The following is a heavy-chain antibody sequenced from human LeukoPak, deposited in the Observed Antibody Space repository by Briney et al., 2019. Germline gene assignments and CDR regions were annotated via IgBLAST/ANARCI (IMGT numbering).Heavy chain of an antibody. D-gene: IGHD2-2*01. CDR3: ARGPSSKYFDY. Sequence: PSETLSLTCTVSGGSISSYYWSWIRQPPGKGLEWIGYIYDSGSTNYNPSLKSRVTTSVDTSKNQFSLKLSSVTAADTAVYYCARGPSSKYFDYWGQGTLVTVSS. CDR2: IYDSGST. CDR1: GGSISSYY. J-gene: IGHJ4*02. V-gene: IGHV4-59*01.